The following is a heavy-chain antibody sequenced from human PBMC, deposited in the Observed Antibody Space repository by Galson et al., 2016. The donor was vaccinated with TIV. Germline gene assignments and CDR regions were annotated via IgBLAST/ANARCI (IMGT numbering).Heavy chain of an antibody. D-gene: IGHD5-12*01. CDR1: GYTFTEYY. V-gene: IGHV1-46*01. Sequence: SVKVSCKASGYTFTEYYIHWVRQAPGQGLEWMGIINPSGGSTTYAQKFQGRVTMTRDMSTTTVHMELSSLRSEDTAVYYCARDGYRFGNYFDFWGQGTLVTVSS. CDR2: INPSGGST. J-gene: IGHJ4*02. CDR3: ARDGYRFGNYFDF.